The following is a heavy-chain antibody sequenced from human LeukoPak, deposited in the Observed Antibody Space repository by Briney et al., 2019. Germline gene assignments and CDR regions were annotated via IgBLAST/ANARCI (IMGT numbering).Heavy chain of an antibody. CDR3: AIIGGGGNYNYAFDI. D-gene: IGHD1-7*01. Sequence: GGSLRLSCAASGFTFSSYEMNWVRQAPGKGLEWVSYISGSASSIYYADSVKGRFTISRDNAKNSLYLQMNSPRAEDMALYYCAIIGGGGNYNYAFDIWGQGTMVTVSS. CDR1: GFTFSSYE. V-gene: IGHV3-48*03. J-gene: IGHJ3*02. CDR2: ISGSASSI.